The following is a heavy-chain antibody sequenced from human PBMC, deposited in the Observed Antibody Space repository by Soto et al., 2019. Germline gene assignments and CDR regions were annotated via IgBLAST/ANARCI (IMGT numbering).Heavy chain of an antibody. V-gene: IGHV3-9*01. CDR2: ISWNSGSI. CDR3: VKDILGIREYQLLSDAFDI. CDR1: GFTFDDYA. Sequence: HPGGSLRLSCAASGFTFDDYAMHWVRQAPGKGLEWVSGISWNSGSIGYADSVKGRFTISRDNAKNSLYLQMNSLRAEDTALYYCVKDILGIREYQLLSDAFDIWGKGTMVTVSS. J-gene: IGHJ3*02. D-gene: IGHD2-2*01.